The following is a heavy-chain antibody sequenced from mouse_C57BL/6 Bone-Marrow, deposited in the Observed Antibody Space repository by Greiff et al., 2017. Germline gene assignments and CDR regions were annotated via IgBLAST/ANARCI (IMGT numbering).Heavy chain of an antibody. V-gene: IGHV2-6*01. J-gene: IGHJ3*01. CDR2: IWGVGST. CDR1: GFSLTSYG. Sequence: QVQLQQSGPGLVAPSQSLSITCTVSGFSLTSYGVDWVRQSPGKGLEWLGVIWGVGSTNYNSALNSRLSISKDNSKSQVFLKMNSLQTDDTAMYYCASSYYGSSSWFAYWGQGTLVTVSA. CDR3: ASSYYGSSSWFAY. D-gene: IGHD1-1*01.